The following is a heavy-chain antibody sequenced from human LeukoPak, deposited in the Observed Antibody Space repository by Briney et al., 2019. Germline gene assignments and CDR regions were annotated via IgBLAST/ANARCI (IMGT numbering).Heavy chain of an antibody. CDR3: AKEPRHCGGDCFSLLDY. J-gene: IGHJ4*02. CDR1: GFTFISYS. CDR2: ISGSGGSA. D-gene: IGHD2-21*02. V-gene: IGHV3-23*01. Sequence: GGSLRLSCAASGFTFISYSMSWVRQAPGKGLEWVSLISGSGGSAYYADSVKGRFTISRDNSKNTLYLQMNSLRAEDTAVFYCAKEPRHCGGDCFSLLDYWGQGTLVTVSS.